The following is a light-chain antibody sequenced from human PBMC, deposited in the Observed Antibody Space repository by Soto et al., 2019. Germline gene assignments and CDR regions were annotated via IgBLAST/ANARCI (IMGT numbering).Light chain of an antibody. Sequence: AIRMTQSPSSFSASTGDRVTITCRASQGISSYLAWYQQKPGKAPNLLIYAESTLQSGVPSRFSGSGSGTDFTLTISCLQSEDFATYYCQQYYSYPFTFGPGTKVDIK. V-gene: IGKV1-8*01. CDR1: QGISSY. J-gene: IGKJ3*01. CDR3: QQYYSYPFT. CDR2: AES.